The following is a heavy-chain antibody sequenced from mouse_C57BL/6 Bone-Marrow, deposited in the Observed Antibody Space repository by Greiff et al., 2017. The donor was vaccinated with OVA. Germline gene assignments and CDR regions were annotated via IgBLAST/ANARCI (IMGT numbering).Heavy chain of an antibody. CDR2: IDPANGNT. V-gene: IGHV14-3*01. Sequence: VQLQQSVAELVRPGASVKLSCTASGFNINNTYMHWVKQRPEQGLEWIGRIDPANGNTKYAPKFQGKATITENTSSHTAYMQLSSLTAEDTAIYYCARLVTTVVGEGGDYWGQGTTLTVAS. CDR3: ARLVTTVVGEGGDY. CDR1: GFNINNTY. J-gene: IGHJ2*01. D-gene: IGHD1-1*01.